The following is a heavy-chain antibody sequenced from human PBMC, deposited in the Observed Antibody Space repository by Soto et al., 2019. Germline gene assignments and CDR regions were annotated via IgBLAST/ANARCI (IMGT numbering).Heavy chain of an antibody. J-gene: IGHJ6*02. CDR2: IGGRDGTI. Sequence: GGSLRLSCAASGFTFNNFAMSWVRQAPGKGLEWVSYIGGRDGTILYADSVKGRFAISRDNSNNTLYLQANSLRAEDTAVYYCTRAPYCDTSSCFLPTEYFAMDVRGRGTTGTVSS. CDR1: GFTFNNFA. CDR3: TRAPYCDTSSCFLPTEYFAMDV. V-gene: IGHV3-23*01. D-gene: IGHD2-2*01.